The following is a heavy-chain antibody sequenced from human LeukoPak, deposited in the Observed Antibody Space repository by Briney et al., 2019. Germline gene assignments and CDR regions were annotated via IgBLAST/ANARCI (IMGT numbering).Heavy chain of an antibody. D-gene: IGHD3-16*01. J-gene: IGHJ4*02. CDR1: GGSVSSSTYY. V-gene: IGHV4-39*07. Sequence: SETLSLTCTVSGGSVSSSTYYWGWIRQPPGKGLEWIGSIYYSGSTYYNPSLKSRVTISVDTSKNQFSLKLSSVTAADTAVYYCARFFAPGGEVDYWGQGTLVTVSS. CDR3: ARFFAPGGEVDY. CDR2: IYYSGST.